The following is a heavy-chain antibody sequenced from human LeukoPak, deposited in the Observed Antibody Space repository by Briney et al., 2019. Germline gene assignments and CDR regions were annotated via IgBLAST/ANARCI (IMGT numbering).Heavy chain of an antibody. V-gene: IGHV3-30*02. CDR1: GFTFSSYA. CDR3: ARDKEHGDSFFDY. Sequence: GGSLRLSCGVSGFTFSSYAMSWVRQAPGKGLEWVAFIRYDGSNKYYADSVKGRFTISRDNSKNTLYLQMNSLRAEDTAVYYCARDKEHGDSFFDYWGQGTLVTVSS. D-gene: IGHD4-17*01. CDR2: IRYDGSNK. J-gene: IGHJ4*02.